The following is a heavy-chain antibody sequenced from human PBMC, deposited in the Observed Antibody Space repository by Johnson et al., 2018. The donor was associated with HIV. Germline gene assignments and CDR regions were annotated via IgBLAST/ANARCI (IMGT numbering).Heavy chain of an antibody. CDR2: ISWNSGSI. V-gene: IGHV3-9*01. D-gene: IGHD5-24*01. J-gene: IGHJ3*02. CDR1: GFTFDDYA. CDR3: ARACRDGYTCDVYDI. Sequence: VQVVESGGGLVQPGRSLRLSCAASGFTFDDYAMHWVRQAPGKGLEWVSGISWNSGSIGYADSVKGRFTISRDNAKNSLYLQMNSLRAEDTAVYYCARACRDGYTCDVYDIWGQGTMVTVSS.